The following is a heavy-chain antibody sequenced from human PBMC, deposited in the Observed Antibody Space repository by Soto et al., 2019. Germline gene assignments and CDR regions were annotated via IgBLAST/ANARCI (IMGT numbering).Heavy chain of an antibody. D-gene: IGHD1-26*01. Sequence: EVQLVESGGGLVQPGGSLRLSCAASGFTFSSYEMNWVRQAPGKGLEWVSYISRSGTTKYYADSVKGRFTISRDNGKNSLYLQMNGLRVEDTAVYYCASLVFSRSIDYWGQGTLVTVSS. CDR1: GFTFSSYE. V-gene: IGHV3-48*03. CDR2: ISRSGTTK. CDR3: ASLVFSRSIDY. J-gene: IGHJ4*02.